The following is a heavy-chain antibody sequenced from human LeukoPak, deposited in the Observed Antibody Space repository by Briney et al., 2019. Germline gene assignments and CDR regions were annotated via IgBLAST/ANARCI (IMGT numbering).Heavy chain of an antibody. D-gene: IGHD2-15*01. CDR1: GFTFSTYN. J-gene: IGHJ3*01. V-gene: IGHV3-48*01. CDR2: ISSSSGTI. Sequence: GGSLRLSCVASGFTFSTYNMNWVRQAPGKGLEWVSHISSSSGTIYYGDSVKGRFTISRDNGQNSLYLQMNSLRAEDTALYYCARGQPDFCRGKTCPLFDVWGQGTMVTVSS. CDR3: ARGQPDFCRGKTCPLFDV.